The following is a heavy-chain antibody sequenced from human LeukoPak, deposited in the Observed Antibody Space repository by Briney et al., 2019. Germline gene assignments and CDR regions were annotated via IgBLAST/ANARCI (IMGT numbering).Heavy chain of an antibody. J-gene: IGHJ5*02. CDR1: GYTFTSYD. Sequence: EASVKVSCKASGYTFTSYDINWVRQATGQGLEWMGWMNPNSGNTGYAQKFQGRVTMTRNTSISTAYMELSSLRSEDTAVYYCARLYCSSTSCYFNWFDPWGQGTLVTVSS. CDR2: MNPNSGNT. D-gene: IGHD2-2*01. V-gene: IGHV1-8*01. CDR3: ARLYCSSTSCYFNWFDP.